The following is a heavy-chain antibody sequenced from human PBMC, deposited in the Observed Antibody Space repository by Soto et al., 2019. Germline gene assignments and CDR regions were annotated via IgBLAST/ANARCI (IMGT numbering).Heavy chain of an antibody. D-gene: IGHD1-1*01. CDR2: IYSGGAT. Sequence: EVQLVESGGGLVQPGGSLRLSCAASGFTVSNNYMRWVRQAPGKGLEWVSLIYSGGATYYADSVKGRFTISRDNSKNTPYLQMNRLRAEDTAVYYCARDGTYNWVGGQGILVTVSS. J-gene: IGHJ4*02. CDR1: GFTVSNNY. V-gene: IGHV3-66*01. CDR3: ARDGTYNWV.